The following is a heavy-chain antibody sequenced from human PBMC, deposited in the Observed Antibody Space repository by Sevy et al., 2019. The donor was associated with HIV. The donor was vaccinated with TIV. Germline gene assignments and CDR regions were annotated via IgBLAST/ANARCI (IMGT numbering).Heavy chain of an antibody. CDR1: GGSISSGGYY. Sequence: SETLSLTCTVSGGSISSGGYYWSWIRQHPGKGLEWIGYIYYSGSTYYNPSLKSRVTISVDTSKNQFSLKLSSVTAADTAVYYCARGYSSGWYFNWFDPWGQGTLVTVSS. CDR2: IYYSGST. D-gene: IGHD6-13*01. CDR3: ARGYSSGWYFNWFDP. V-gene: IGHV4-31*03. J-gene: IGHJ5*02.